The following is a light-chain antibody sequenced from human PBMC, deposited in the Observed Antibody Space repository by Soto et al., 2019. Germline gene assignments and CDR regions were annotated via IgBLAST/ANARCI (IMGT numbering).Light chain of an antibody. CDR2: GAS. CDR3: QQYNNWPPELT. Sequence: IVMTHSPASLSGSPGERATLSCRSSQSVSSNLAWYQQKPGQAPRLLIYGASTRAAGIPARFSGSGSGTEFTLTISRLQSEDFAVYYRQQYNNWPPELTLGGGTKVDIK. V-gene: IGKV3-15*01. CDR1: QSVSSN. J-gene: IGKJ4*01.